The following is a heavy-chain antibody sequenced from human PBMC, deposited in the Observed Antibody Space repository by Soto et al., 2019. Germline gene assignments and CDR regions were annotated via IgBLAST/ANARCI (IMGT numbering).Heavy chain of an antibody. CDR1: GGSFSGYY. V-gene: IGHV4-34*01. CDR3: ARGFIYYGSGSYYNKDYYYGMDV. CDR2: INHSGST. J-gene: IGHJ6*02. Sequence: PETLSLTCAVYGGSFSGYYWSWIRQPPGKGLEWIGEINHSGSTNYNPSLKSRVTISVDTSKNQFSLKLSSVTAADTAVYYCARGFIYYGSGSYYNKDYYYGMDVWGQGTTVTVSS. D-gene: IGHD3-10*01.